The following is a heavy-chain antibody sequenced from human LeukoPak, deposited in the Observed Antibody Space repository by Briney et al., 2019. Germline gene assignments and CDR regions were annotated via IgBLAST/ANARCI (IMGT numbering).Heavy chain of an antibody. CDR2: SYYGGST. V-gene: IGHV4-31*03. CDR1: GGSISSGDYY. Sequence: SQTLSLTCTVSGGSISSGDYYWSWIRQHPGKGLEWVGYSYYGGSTYYNPSLESRVTISLDTSKNKISLRLSSVTGADTAVYYWASGGALVATLAYWGQGILVTVSS. J-gene: IGHJ4*02. D-gene: IGHD5-12*01. CDR3: ASGGALVATLAY.